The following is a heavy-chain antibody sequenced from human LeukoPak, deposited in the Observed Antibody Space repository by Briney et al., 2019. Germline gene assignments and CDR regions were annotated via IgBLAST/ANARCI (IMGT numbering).Heavy chain of an antibody. J-gene: IGHJ4*02. CDR1: GGSISSGDYY. V-gene: IGHV4-30-4*01. CDR2: IYYSGST. CDR3: ARAGKYYDFWSGYYQSTFFDY. Sequence: SQTLSLTCTVSGGSISSGDYYWSWIRQPPGKGLEWIGYIYYSGSTYYNPSLKSRVTISVDTSKNQFSLKLSSETAADTAVYYCARAGKYYDFWSGYYQSTFFDYWGQGTLVTVSS. D-gene: IGHD3-3*01.